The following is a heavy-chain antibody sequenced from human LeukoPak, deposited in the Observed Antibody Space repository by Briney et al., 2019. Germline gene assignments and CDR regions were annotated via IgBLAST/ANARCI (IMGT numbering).Heavy chain of an antibody. CDR2: ISSSGSTI. CDR1: GFTFSDYY. Sequence: GGSLRLSCAASGFTFSDYYMSWIRQAPGKGLEWVSYISSSGSTIYYADSVKGRFTISRDNAKNSLYLQMNSLRAEDTAVYYCALDSSGYLLDAFDIWGQGTMVTVSS. CDR3: ALDSSGYLLDAFDI. D-gene: IGHD3-22*01. V-gene: IGHV3-11*04. J-gene: IGHJ3*02.